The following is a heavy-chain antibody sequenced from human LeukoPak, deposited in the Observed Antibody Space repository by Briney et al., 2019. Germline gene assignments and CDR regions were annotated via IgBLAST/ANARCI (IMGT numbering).Heavy chain of an antibody. J-gene: IGHJ4*02. CDR1: GYTFTSYY. CDR3: ARLLNYYDSSGYYQYYFDY. Sequence: ASVKVSCKASGYTFTSYYLHWVRQAPGQGLEWMGIINPSDGSASYAQKFQGRVTMDRDTSTSTVCMELSSLRSEDTAVYYCARLLNYYDSSGYYQYYFDYWGQGTLVTVSS. V-gene: IGHV1-46*01. CDR2: INPSDGSA. D-gene: IGHD3-22*01.